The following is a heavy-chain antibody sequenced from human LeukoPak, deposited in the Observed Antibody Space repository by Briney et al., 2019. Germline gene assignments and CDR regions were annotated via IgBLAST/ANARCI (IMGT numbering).Heavy chain of an antibody. Sequence: GRSLRLSCAASGFTFSSYAMHWVRQAPGKGLEWVAVISYDGSNKYYADSVKGRFTISRDNSKNTLYLQMNSLRAEDTAVYYCARLRQLGLSSSSGYLDYWGQGTLVTVSS. CDR1: GFTFSSYA. V-gene: IGHV3-30*04. J-gene: IGHJ4*02. D-gene: IGHD6-13*01. CDR2: ISYDGSNK. CDR3: ARLRQLGLSSSSGYLDY.